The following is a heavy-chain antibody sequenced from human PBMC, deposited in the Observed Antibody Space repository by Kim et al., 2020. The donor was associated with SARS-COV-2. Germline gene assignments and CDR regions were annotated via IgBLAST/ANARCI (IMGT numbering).Heavy chain of an antibody. CDR3: VRDRWGGAFDF. J-gene: IGHJ3*01. V-gene: IGHV3-48*02. CDR1: GFTFSAYD. Sequence: GGSLRLSCATSGFTFSAYDMNWVRQAPGKGLEWLSFITKTSSTIYYADSVKGRFTISRDNAKNSLYLQMGSLTDEDTAVYFCVRDRWGGAFDFWGQGTLGTVSS. CDR2: ITKTSSTI. D-gene: IGHD3-16*01.